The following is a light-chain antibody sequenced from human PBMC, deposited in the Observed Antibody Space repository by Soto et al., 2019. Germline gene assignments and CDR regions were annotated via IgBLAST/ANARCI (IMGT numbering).Light chain of an antibody. V-gene: IGKV3-20*01. Sequence: IVCTQSPGTLCLSSGERATLPGRASQSVLYTDLAWHQQKPGQAPGLLIFAASSRATGIPDRFSGSGSGTDFTLTISRLEPEDFAVYYCQQYGSSPRTFGQGTKVDIK. CDR3: QQYGSSPRT. CDR1: QSVLYTD. J-gene: IGKJ1*01. CDR2: AAS.